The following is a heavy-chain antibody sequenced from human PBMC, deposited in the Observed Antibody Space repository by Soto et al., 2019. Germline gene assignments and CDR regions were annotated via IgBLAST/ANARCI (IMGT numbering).Heavy chain of an antibody. Sequence: PGRSLRLSCAASGFSFSNAWMSWVRQRPGKGLEWVGHIKSKTDGGTADYAAPVKGRFTISRDDSKNTLYLQMNSLKTEDTAMFYCTLFSYGVDIWGHGTTVT. J-gene: IGHJ6*02. CDR3: TLFSYGVDI. CDR2: IKSKTDGGTA. V-gene: IGHV3-15*01. CDR1: GFSFSNAW.